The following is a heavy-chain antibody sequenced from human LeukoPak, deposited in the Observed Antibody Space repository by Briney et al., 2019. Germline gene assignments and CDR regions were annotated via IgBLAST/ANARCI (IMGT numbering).Heavy chain of an antibody. J-gene: IGHJ4*02. CDR2: ISTSGSTI. V-gene: IGHV3-11*01. Sequence: PGRSLRLSCAASGFTFSDYYMSWIRQAPGKGLEWVSYISTSGSTIHYADSVKGRFTMSRDNAKSSLYLHMNSLRVEDTAVYYCARDLGGYSGPSAYWGQGTLVSVSS. CDR3: ARDLGGYSGPSAY. D-gene: IGHD5-12*01. CDR1: GFTFSDYY.